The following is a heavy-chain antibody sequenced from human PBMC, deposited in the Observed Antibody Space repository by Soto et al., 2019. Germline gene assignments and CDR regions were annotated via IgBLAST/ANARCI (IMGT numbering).Heavy chain of an antibody. CDR2: IGASGSDI. Sequence: GSLRLSWATSGFTFSIYSINWVRQAPGQVLEWVSLIGASGSDIYYADAVKGRFTIFRDNSKNTLYLQMNSLRAEDSALYYCATGDWLDNWGQGTLVTVSS. J-gene: IGHJ4*02. D-gene: IGHD3-16*01. CDR3: ATGDWLDN. CDR1: GFTFSIYS. V-gene: IGHV3-23*01.